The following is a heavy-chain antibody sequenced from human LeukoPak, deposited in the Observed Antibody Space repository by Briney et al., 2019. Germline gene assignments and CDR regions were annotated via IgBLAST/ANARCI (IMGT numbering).Heavy chain of an antibody. V-gene: IGHV3-9*01. CDR3: AKGTGGYYGPFDS. Sequence: ALRLSCAASGFTFDDYALFWVRQAPGKGLEWVSGINWNSGSVDFADSVKGRFTTSRDSAKNSLYLQMNSLRAEDTAFYCAKGTGGYYGPFDSWGQGTLVIVSS. D-gene: IGHD3-22*01. J-gene: IGHJ4*02. CDR2: INWNSGSV. CDR1: GFTFDDYA.